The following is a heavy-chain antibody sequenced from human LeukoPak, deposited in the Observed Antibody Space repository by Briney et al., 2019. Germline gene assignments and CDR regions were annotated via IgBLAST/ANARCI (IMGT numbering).Heavy chain of an antibody. V-gene: IGHV3-7*01. CDR2: IKQDGSEK. CDR3: ARDQVAAAPDY. D-gene: IGHD6-13*01. Sequence: GGSLRLSCAASGFTFSSYWMSWVRQAPGKGLEWVANIKQDGSEKYYVDSVKGRFTISRDNAKNSLYLQMNSLRAEDTFVYYCARDQVAAAPDYWGQGTLVTVSS. CDR1: GFTFSSYW. J-gene: IGHJ4*02.